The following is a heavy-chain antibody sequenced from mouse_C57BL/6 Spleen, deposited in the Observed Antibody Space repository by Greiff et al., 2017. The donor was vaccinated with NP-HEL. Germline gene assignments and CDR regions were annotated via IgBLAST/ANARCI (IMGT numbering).Heavy chain of an antibody. CDR1: GYAFSSSW. CDR3: AKEDYDNEFAY. V-gene: IGHV1-82*01. CDR2: IYPGDGDT. Sequence: VKLQESGPELVKPGASVKISCKASGYAFSSSWMNWVKQRPGKGLEWIGRIYPGDGDTNYNGKFKGKATLTADTSTTTAYMRLCSLTSEDSAVYVCAKEDYDNEFAYWGQGTLVTVSA. J-gene: IGHJ3*01. D-gene: IGHD2-4*01.